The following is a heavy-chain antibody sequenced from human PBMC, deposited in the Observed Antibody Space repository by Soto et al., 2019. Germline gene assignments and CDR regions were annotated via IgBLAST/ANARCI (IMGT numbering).Heavy chain of an antibody. J-gene: IGHJ4*02. D-gene: IGHD3-22*01. CDR1: RGSVSGRAYY. CDR2: IFHSGST. CDR3: TTEPPGRPRHRNYYDSSGYYPDFDY. Sequence: SETLSLTCTVSRGSVSGRAYYWSWIRQSPGKGLEWIGYIFHSGSTKYNPSLKSRATISVDTSTNQFSLKLTSVTAADTAVYYCTTEPPGRPRHRNYYDSSGYYPDFDYWGQGTLVTVSS. V-gene: IGHV4-61*08.